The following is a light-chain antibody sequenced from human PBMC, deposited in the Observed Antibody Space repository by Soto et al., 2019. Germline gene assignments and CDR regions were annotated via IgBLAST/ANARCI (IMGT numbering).Light chain of an antibody. V-gene: IGLV2-8*01. Sequence: QSAPTQPPSASGSPGQSVTISCTGTSRDVGNYNYVSWYKQHPSKAPKLMIYEFNKRPSGVPDRFSGSKSGNTASLTVSGLQAEDEADYYCSSYAGNNNYVFGTGTKV. CDR3: SSYAGNNNYV. CDR2: EFN. J-gene: IGLJ1*01. CDR1: SRDVGNYNY.